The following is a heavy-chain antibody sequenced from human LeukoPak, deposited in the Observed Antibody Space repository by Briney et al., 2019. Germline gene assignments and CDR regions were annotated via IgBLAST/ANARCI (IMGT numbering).Heavy chain of an antibody. Sequence: ASVKVSCKASGYTFISYGISWVRQAPGQGLEWMGWINPYNGNTNYAQKLQGRVTMTTDTSTSTAYMELRSLRSDDTAVYYCARFPLDNYYYMDVWGKGTTVTVSS. CDR2: INPYNGNT. CDR3: ARFPLDNYYYMDV. J-gene: IGHJ6*03. CDR1: GYTFISYG. D-gene: IGHD1-1*01. V-gene: IGHV1-18*01.